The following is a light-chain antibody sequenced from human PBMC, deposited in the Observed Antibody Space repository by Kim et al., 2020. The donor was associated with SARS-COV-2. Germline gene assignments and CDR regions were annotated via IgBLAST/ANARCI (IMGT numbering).Light chain of an antibody. CDR3: NSRGSNDNVL. Sequence: VALGQTVRITCQGDSLRSYYATWYQQKPGQAPIVVIYGKNNRPSGIPDRFSCSSSGDTASLTITGTQAGDEADYYCNSRGSNDNVLFGGGTHLTVL. V-gene: IGLV3-19*01. J-gene: IGLJ2*01. CDR1: SLRSYY. CDR2: GKN.